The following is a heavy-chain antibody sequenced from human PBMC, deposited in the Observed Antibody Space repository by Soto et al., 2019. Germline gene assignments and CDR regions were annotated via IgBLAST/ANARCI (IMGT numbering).Heavy chain of an antibody. CDR1: GGTFSSYA. J-gene: IGHJ5*02. Sequence: ASVKVSCKASGGTFSSYAISWLRQAPGQGLEWMGGIIPIFGTANYAQKFQGRVTITADESTSTAYMELSSLRSEDTAVYYCGRLLVDTAMVMVDPWGQGTLVTVSS. CDR2: IIPIFGTA. CDR3: GRLLVDTAMVMVDP. D-gene: IGHD5-18*01. V-gene: IGHV1-69*13.